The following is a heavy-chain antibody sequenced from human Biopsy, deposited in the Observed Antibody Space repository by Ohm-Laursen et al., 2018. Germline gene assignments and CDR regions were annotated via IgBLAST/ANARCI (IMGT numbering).Heavy chain of an antibody. CDR3: ASSGSGSFTKV. D-gene: IGHD3-10*01. CDR1: GFTFSNYW. CDR2: IKQDGTVK. V-gene: IGHV3-7*01. Sequence: SLRLSCSASGFTFSNYWMSWVRQAPGKGLEWVANIKQDGTVKYYADSVKGRFAISRDDAKNSLYLQMNSLRDDDTAVYYCASSGSGSFTKVWGQGATVTVSS. J-gene: IGHJ6*02.